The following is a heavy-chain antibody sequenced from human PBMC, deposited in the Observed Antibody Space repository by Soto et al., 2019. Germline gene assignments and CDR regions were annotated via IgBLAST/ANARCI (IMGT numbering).Heavy chain of an antibody. CDR3: ARARIQLWQNFDY. CDR1: GFTFSSYA. D-gene: IGHD5-18*01. J-gene: IGHJ4*02. Sequence: SLRLSCAAAGFTFSSYAMHWVRQAPGKGLEWVAVISYDGSNKYYADSVKGRFTISRDNSKNTLYLQMNSLRAEDTAVYYCARARIQLWQNFDYWGQGTLVTVSS. CDR2: ISYDGSNK. V-gene: IGHV3-30-3*01.